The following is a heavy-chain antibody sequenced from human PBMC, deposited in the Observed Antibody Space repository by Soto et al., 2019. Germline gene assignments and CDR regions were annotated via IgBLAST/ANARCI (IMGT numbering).Heavy chain of an antibody. Sequence: SETLSLTCTVSGGSICSYYWSWIWQPPGKGLEWIGYIYYSGSTNYNPSLKSRVTISVDTSKNQFSLKLSSVTAADTAVYYCARLDGSYVIPWNYFDYWGQGTLVTVS. CDR3: ARLDGSYVIPWNYFDY. CDR1: GGSICSYY. D-gene: IGHD1-26*01. V-gene: IGHV4-59*01. CDR2: IYYSGST. J-gene: IGHJ4*02.